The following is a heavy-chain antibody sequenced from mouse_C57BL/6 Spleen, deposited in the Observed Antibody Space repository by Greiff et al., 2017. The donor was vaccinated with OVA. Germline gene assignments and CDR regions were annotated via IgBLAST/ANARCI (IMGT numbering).Heavy chain of an antibody. CDR1: GFNIKNTY. CDR2: IDPANGNT. CDR3: ALDSSGYYAMDY. V-gene: IGHV14-3*01. Sequence: VQLKQSVAELVRPGASVKLSCTASGFNIKNTYMPWVKQRPEQGLEWIGRIDPANGNTKYAPKFQGKATITADTSSNTAYLQLSSLTSEDTAIYSCALDSSGYYAMDYWGQGTSVTVSS. J-gene: IGHJ4*01. D-gene: IGHD3-2*02.